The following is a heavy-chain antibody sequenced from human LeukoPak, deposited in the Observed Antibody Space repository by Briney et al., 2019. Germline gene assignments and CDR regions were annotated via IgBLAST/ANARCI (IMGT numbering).Heavy chain of an antibody. CDR1: GGSISPFY. Sequence: SETLSLTCTVSGGSISPFYWNWVRQSPGKGLEWIGYIYYSGTTNYNPSLKSRVTISLDTSKNQISLKLSSVTAADTAVYYCARGSKYSSGWYYWGQGTLVTVSS. J-gene: IGHJ4*02. CDR3: ARGSKYSSGWYY. CDR2: IYYSGTT. D-gene: IGHD6-19*01. V-gene: IGHV4-59*01.